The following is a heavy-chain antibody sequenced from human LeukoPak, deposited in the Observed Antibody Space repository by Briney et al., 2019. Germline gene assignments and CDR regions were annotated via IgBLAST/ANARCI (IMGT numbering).Heavy chain of an antibody. J-gene: IGHJ4*02. CDR2: IIPNFGTT. V-gene: IGHV1-69*06. CDR3: ASVGLLGYCSGGSCYGGGY. D-gene: IGHD2-15*01. CDR1: GGTFSSYA. Sequence: GASVKVSCKASGGTFSSYAISWVRQAPGQGLEWMGGIIPNFGTTNYAQKFQGRVTITADKSTSTAYMELSSLRSEDTAVYYCASVGLLGYCSGGSCYGGGYWGQGTLVTVSS.